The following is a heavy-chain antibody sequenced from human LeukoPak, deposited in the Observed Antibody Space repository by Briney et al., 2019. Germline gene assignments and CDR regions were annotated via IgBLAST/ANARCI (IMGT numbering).Heavy chain of an antibody. V-gene: IGHV1-2*02. CDR2: INPNSGGT. Sequence: ASVKVSCKASGYTFTGYYMHWVRQAPGQGLEWIGWINPNSGGTNYAQKFQGRVTMTRDTSISTAYMELSRLRPDDTAVYYCARGGLLFHYYYYMDVWGKGTTVTISS. CDR3: ARGGLLFHYYYYMDV. D-gene: IGHD2-15*01. CDR1: GYTFTGYY. J-gene: IGHJ6*03.